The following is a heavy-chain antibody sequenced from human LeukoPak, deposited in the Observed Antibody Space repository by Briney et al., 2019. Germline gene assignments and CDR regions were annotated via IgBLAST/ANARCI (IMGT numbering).Heavy chain of an antibody. J-gene: IGHJ4*02. CDR3: ARDARDCGGDCYSDY. CDR2: IKQDGSEK. D-gene: IGHD2-21*02. Sequence: GGSLRLSCAASGFTFSSYAMHWVRQAPGKGLEWVANIKQDGSEKYYVDSVKGRFTISRDNAKNSLYLQMNSLRAEDTAVYYCARDARDCGGDCYSDYWGQGTLVTVPS. V-gene: IGHV3-7*03. CDR1: GFTFSSYA.